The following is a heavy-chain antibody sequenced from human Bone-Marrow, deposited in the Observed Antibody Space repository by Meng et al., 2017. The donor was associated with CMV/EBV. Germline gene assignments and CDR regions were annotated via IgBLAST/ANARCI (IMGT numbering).Heavy chain of an antibody. Sequence: GESLKISCAASGFTFSSYAMHWVRQAPGKGLEWVAVISYDGSNKYYADSVKGRFTISRDNSKNTLYLQMNSLRAEDTAVYYCARDEQEMATIRYYYYGMDVWGQGTTVPVSS. V-gene: IGHV3-30-3*01. J-gene: IGHJ6*02. CDR2: ISYDGSNK. CDR1: GFTFSSYA. D-gene: IGHD5-24*01. CDR3: ARDEQEMATIRYYYYGMDV.